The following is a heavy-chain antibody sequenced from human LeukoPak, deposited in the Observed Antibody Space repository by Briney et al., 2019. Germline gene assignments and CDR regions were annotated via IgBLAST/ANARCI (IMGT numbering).Heavy chain of an antibody. CDR1: GGSISSGGYS. Sequence: SQTLSLTCAVSGGSISSGGYSWSWIRQPPGKGLEWIGYIYHSGSTYYNPSHKSRVTISVDRSKNQFSLKLSSVTAADTAVYYCARRGKGGAFDIWGQGTMVTVSS. CDR3: ARRGKGGAFDI. V-gene: IGHV4-30-2*01. J-gene: IGHJ3*02. CDR2: IYHSGST. D-gene: IGHD3-16*01.